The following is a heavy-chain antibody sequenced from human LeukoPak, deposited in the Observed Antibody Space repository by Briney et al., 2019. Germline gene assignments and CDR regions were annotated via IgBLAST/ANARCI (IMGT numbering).Heavy chain of an antibody. CDR1: GFTFSGSA. V-gene: IGHV3-73*01. CDR2: IRSKANSYAT. D-gene: IGHD1-26*01. CDR3: TRLSDSGATRLGYDY. Sequence: PGGSLRLSCAASGFTFSGSAMHWVRQASGKGLEWVGRIRSKANSYATAYAASVKGRFTISRDDSKNTAYLQMNSLKTEDTAVYYCTRLSDSGATRLGYDYWGQGTLVTVSS. J-gene: IGHJ4*02.